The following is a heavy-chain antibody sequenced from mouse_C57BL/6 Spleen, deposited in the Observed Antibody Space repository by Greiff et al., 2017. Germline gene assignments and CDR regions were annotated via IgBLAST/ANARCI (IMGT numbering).Heavy chain of an antibody. CDR1: GYTFTNYW. CDR2: IYPGGGYT. J-gene: IGHJ2*01. V-gene: IGHV1-63*01. Sequence: VQLQQSGAELVRPGTSVKMSCKASGYTFTNYWIGWAKQRPGHGLEWIGDIYPGGGYTNYNEKFKGKATLTADKSSSTAYMQFSSLTSEDSAIYYCARSAQQDFDYWGQGTTLTVSS. CDR3: ARSAQQDFDY. D-gene: IGHD6-1*01.